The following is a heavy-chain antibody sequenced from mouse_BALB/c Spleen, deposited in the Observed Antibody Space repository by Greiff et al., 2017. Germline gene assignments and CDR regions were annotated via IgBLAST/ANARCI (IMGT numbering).Heavy chain of an antibody. Sequence: QVQLKESGAELARPGAPVKMSCKASGYTFTSYTMHWVKQRPGQGLEWIGYINPSSGYTNYNQKFKDKATLTADKSSSTAYMQLSSLTSEDSAVYYCAGYDYFDYWGQGTTLTVSS. CDR2: INPSSGYT. J-gene: IGHJ2*01. CDR3: AGYDYFDY. V-gene: IGHV1-4*01. CDR1: GYTFTSYT. D-gene: IGHD2-3*01.